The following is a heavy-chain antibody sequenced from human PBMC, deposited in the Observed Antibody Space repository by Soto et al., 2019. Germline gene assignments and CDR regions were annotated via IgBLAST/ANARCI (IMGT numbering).Heavy chain of an antibody. Sequence: SETLSLICPVSGGSISRGDYYWSWIRQPPGKGLEWIGYIYYSGTSYYNPSLRSRVTISIDTSKEEFSLNLNSVAAADTAVYYCAVSTGSSQYYFDSVGQGALVTVSS. CDR2: IYYSGTS. CDR3: AVSTGSSQYYFDS. V-gene: IGHV4-30-4*02. CDR1: GGSISRGDYY. D-gene: IGHD3-22*01. J-gene: IGHJ4*02.